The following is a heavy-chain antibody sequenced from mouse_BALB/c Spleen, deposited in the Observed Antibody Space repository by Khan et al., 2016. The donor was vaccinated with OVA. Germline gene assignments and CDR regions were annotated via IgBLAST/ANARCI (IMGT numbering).Heavy chain of an antibody. CDR3: AKKITTVDYYAMDY. D-gene: IGHD1-1*01. Sequence: QVQLKESGPGLFHPSQSLSITCTVSGFSLTSNGVHWVRHSPGKVLEWLGVLWRGGSTDYNAAFMSRLSITKDNSKSQVFFKMNSLQADDTAIYYCAKKITTVDYYAMDYWGQGTSVTVSS. CDR2: LWRGGST. V-gene: IGHV2-5*01. CDR1: GFSLTSNG. J-gene: IGHJ4*01.